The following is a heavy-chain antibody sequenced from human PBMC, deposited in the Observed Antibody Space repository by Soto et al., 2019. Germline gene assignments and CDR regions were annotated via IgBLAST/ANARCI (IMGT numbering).Heavy chain of an antibody. J-gene: IGHJ4*02. V-gene: IGHV3-30-3*01. Sequence: QAQLVESGGGVVQPGRSLRLSCAASGFTFSNIAMHWVRQAPGKGLEWVAAISYDGTYRPYADFARGRFTISRDNSQKTLYLQMTSLRPEVTALYYCATDRALGATLGAIDFWGQGTLVTVSS. CDR2: ISYDGTYR. D-gene: IGHD1-26*01. CDR3: ATDRALGATLGAIDF. CDR1: GFTFSNIA.